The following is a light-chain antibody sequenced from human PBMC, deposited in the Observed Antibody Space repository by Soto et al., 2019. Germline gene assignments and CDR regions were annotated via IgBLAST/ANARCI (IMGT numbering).Light chain of an antibody. J-gene: IGKJ3*01. V-gene: IGKV2-28*01. CDR1: QSLLHSNGYNY. CDR3: MQALQTPT. CDR2: LGS. Sequence: DIVMTQSPLSLPVTPGEPASISCRSSQSLLHSNGYNYLDWYVQKPGQSPQLLIYLGSNRASGVSDRFSGSGSGTDFTLKISRVEAEDIGVYYCMQALQTPTSVPGTKVDIK.